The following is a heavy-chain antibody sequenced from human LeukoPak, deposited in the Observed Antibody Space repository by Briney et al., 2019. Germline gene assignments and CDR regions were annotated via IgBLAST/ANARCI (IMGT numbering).Heavy chain of an antibody. Sequence: PSETLSLTCAVYGGSFSGYYWSWIRQPPGKGLEWIGEINRSGSTNYNPSLKSRVTISVDTSKNQFSLKLSSVTAADTAVYYCASRVYYYGSGSYYSWFDPWGQGTLVTVSS. CDR3: ASRVYYYGSGSYYSWFDP. V-gene: IGHV4-34*01. D-gene: IGHD3-10*01. J-gene: IGHJ5*02. CDR1: GGSFSGYY. CDR2: INRSGST.